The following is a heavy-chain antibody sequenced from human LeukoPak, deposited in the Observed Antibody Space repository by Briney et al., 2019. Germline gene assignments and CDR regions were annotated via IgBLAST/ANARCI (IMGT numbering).Heavy chain of an antibody. V-gene: IGHV3-48*03. Sequence: GGSLRLSCAASGSTFSSCEMNWVRQAPGKGLEWVSYISSSGSTIYYADSVKGRFTISRDNAKNTLYLQMNSLRAEDTAVYYCVYYYGSGGYFDYWGQGTLVTVSS. CDR2: ISSSGSTI. CDR3: VYYYGSGGYFDY. D-gene: IGHD3-10*01. CDR1: GSTFSSCE. J-gene: IGHJ4*02.